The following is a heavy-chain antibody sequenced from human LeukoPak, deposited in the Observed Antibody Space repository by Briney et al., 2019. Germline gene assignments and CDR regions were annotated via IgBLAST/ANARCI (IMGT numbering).Heavy chain of an antibody. J-gene: IGHJ5*02. CDR1: GFTFGSYA. D-gene: IGHD1-26*01. Sequence: PGGSLRLSCAASGFTFGSYAMSWVRQAPGKGLEWVSDINGSGGSTYYTDSVKGRFTISRDNSMNTLYLQMNSLRAEDTAIYYCAKKYSTGLDPWGQGTLVTVSS. CDR3: AKKYSTGLDP. V-gene: IGHV3-23*01. CDR2: INGSGGST.